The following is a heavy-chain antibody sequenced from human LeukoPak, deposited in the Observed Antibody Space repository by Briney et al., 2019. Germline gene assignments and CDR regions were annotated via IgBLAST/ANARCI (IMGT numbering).Heavy chain of an antibody. D-gene: IGHD6-13*01. CDR2: ISGSGGST. V-gene: IGHV3-23*01. Sequence: QPGGSLRLSCAASGFTFSSYAMSWVRQAPGKGLEWVSDISGSGGSTYYADSVKGRFTISRDNSKNTLYLQMHSLRAEDTAVYYCAKDTGIAAAGHNWFDSWGQGTLVTVSS. CDR1: GFTFSSYA. J-gene: IGHJ5*01. CDR3: AKDTGIAAAGHNWFDS.